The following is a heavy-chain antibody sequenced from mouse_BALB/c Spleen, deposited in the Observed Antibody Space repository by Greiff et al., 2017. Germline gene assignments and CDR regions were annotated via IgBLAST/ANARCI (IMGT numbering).Heavy chain of an antibody. CDR1: GYSFTGYF. D-gene: IGHD1-1*01. CDR2: INPYNGDT. V-gene: IGHV1-37*01. J-gene: IGHJ4*01. Sequence: EVQLQESGPELVKTGASVKISCKASGYSFTGYFMNWVKQSHGKSLEWIGRINPYNGDTFYNQKFKGKATLTVDKSSSTAHMELLSLTSEDSAVYYCGREEIYYYGSSPLYYAMDYWGQGTSVTVSS. CDR3: GREEIYYYGSSPLYYAMDY.